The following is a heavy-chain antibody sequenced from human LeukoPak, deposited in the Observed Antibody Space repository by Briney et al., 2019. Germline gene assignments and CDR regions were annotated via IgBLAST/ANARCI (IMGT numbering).Heavy chain of an antibody. D-gene: IGHD1-26*01. Sequence: KSSETLSLTCAVYGGSFSGYYWSWIRQPPGKGLEWIGEINHSGSTNYNPSLKSRVTISVDTSKNQFSLKLSSVTAADTAVYYCARAGREWKLSTFDYWGQGTLVTVSS. V-gene: IGHV4-34*01. CDR1: GGSFSGYY. CDR3: ARAGREWKLSTFDY. CDR2: INHSGST. J-gene: IGHJ4*02.